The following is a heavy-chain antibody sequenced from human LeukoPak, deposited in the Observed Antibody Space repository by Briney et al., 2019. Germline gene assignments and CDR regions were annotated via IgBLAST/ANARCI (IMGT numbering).Heavy chain of an antibody. D-gene: IGHD5-18*01. CDR3: ARDIPGYSYGYDY. V-gene: IGHV3-66*01. Sequence: GGSLRLSCAASGFTFSNYAMSWVRQAPGKGLEWVSVIYSGGSTYYADSVKGRFTISRDNSKNTLYLQMNSLRAEDTAAYYCARDIPGYSYGYDYWGQGTLVTVSS. J-gene: IGHJ4*02. CDR1: GFTFSNYA. CDR2: IYSGGST.